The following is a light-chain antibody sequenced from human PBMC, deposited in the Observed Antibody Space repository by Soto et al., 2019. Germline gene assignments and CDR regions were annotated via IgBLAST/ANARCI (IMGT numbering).Light chain of an antibody. Sequence: QSALTQPASVSGSPGQSITISCTGTSSDIGGYNYVSWYQQYPGKAPKLMIFGVSDRPSGVPNRFSGSKSGTTASLTISGLQAEDEAYYYCSSYKTSSTVVVFGGGTKVTVL. CDR3: SSYKTSSTVVV. J-gene: IGLJ2*01. CDR2: GVS. V-gene: IGLV2-14*01. CDR1: SSDIGGYNY.